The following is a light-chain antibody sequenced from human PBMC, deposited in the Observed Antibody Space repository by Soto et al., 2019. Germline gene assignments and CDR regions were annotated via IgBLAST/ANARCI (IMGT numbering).Light chain of an antibody. CDR1: QSVSSSY. V-gene: IGKV3-20*01. J-gene: IGKJ1*01. CDR2: VAS. Sequence: EIVLTQSPGTLSLSPGERATLSCRASQSVSSSYLAWYQQKPGQAPRLLIYVASSRAAGIPDRFSGSGSGTDFSLTISRLEPEDVAVYYCQQYGSSPGTIGQGAKVEIK. CDR3: QQYGSSPGT.